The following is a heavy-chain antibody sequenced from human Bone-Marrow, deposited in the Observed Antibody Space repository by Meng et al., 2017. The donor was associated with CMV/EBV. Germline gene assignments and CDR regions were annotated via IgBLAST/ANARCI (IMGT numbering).Heavy chain of an antibody. CDR1: GFTFSSYS. D-gene: IGHD3-16*01. J-gene: IGHJ4*02. CDR3: ARSRLRDFDY. V-gene: IGHV3-48*04. Sequence: GESLKISCAASGFTFSSYSMNWVRQAPGKGLEWVSYISSSSSTIYYADSVKGRFTISRDNAKNSLYLQMNSLRAEDTAVYYCARSRLRDFDYCGQGTLVTVSS. CDR2: ISSSSSTI.